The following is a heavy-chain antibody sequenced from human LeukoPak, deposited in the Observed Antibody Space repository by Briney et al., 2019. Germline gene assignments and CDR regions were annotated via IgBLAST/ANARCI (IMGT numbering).Heavy chain of an antibody. Sequence: GGSLRLSCAASGFTFSSYAMSWVRQAPGKGLEWVSAISGSGGSTYYADSVKGRFTISRDNSKNTLYLQMSNLRAEDTAVYFCARGTVAGKAPYWGQGTLVTVSS. CDR3: ARGTVAGKAPY. CDR2: ISGSGGST. CDR1: GFTFSSYA. J-gene: IGHJ4*02. V-gene: IGHV3-23*01. D-gene: IGHD6-19*01.